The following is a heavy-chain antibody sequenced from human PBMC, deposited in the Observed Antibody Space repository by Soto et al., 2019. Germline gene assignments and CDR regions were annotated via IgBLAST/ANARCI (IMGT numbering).Heavy chain of an antibody. CDR3: ARDKITGLFDY. J-gene: IGHJ4*02. V-gene: IGHV4-34*01. Sequence: QVQLQQWGAGLLKPSETLSLTCAVYGGSFCGYYWTWIRQPPGTGLEWIGEINHSGSTNYNPSLTSRVTISVDTSKNQFSLKLTSVTAADTAVYYCARDKITGLFDYWGQGTLVTVSS. CDR2: INHSGST. D-gene: IGHD2-8*02. CDR1: GGSFCGYY.